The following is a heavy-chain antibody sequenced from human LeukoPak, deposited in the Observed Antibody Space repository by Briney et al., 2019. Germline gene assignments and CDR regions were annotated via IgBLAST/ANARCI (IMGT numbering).Heavy chain of an antibody. V-gene: IGHV3-11*04. D-gene: IGHD6-13*01. CDR2: ISSSGSTI. Sequence: PGGSLRLSCAASGFTFSDYYMSWIRQAPGKGLEWVSYISSSGSTIYYADSVKGRFTISRDNAKNSLYLQMNSLRAEDTAVYYCAKDRYSSSWVSTGFDIWGQGTMVTVSS. J-gene: IGHJ3*02. CDR1: GFTFSDYY. CDR3: AKDRYSSSWVSTGFDI.